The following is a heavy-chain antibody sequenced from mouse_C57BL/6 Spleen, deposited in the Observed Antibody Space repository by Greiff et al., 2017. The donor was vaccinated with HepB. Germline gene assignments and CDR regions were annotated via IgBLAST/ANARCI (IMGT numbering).Heavy chain of an antibody. CDR2: IYPGSGNT. V-gene: IGHV1-76*01. CDR1: GYTFTDYY. Sequence: QVQLQQSGAELVRPGASVKLSCKASGYTFTDYYINWVKQRPGQGLEWIARIYPGSGNTYYNEKFKGKATLTAEKSSSTAYMQLSSLTSEDSAVYFCARTTVVAEGSFAYWGQGTLVTVSA. CDR3: ARTTVVAEGSFAY. D-gene: IGHD1-1*01. J-gene: IGHJ3*01.